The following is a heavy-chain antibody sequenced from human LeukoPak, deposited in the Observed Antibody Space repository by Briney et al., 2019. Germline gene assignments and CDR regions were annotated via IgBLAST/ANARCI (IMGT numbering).Heavy chain of an antibody. V-gene: IGHV3-33*01. J-gene: IGHJ6*02. CDR2: IWYDGGNK. D-gene: IGHD3-10*01. CDR1: GFTFSSYG. Sequence: GGSLRLSCAASGFTFSSYGMHWVRQAPGKGLEWVAVIWYDGGNKYYADSVKGRFTISRDNAKNSLYLQMNSLRAEDTAVYYCARDLSGSYSYYYYYGMDVWGQGTTVTVSS. CDR3: ARDLSGSYSYYYYYGMDV.